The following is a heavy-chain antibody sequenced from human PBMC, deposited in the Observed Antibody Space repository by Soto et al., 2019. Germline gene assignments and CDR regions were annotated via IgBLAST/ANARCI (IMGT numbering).Heavy chain of an antibody. CDR1: GYSFTSYW. V-gene: IGHV5-10-1*01. CDR2: IDPSDSYT. Sequence: GESLTISCKGSGYSFTSYWISWVRQIPGKGLEWMGRIDPSDSYTNYSPSFQGHVTISADKSISTAYLQWSSLKASDTAMYYCASVPSSRYYYGMDVWGQGTTVTVSS. CDR3: ASVPSSRYYYGMDV. J-gene: IGHJ6*02. D-gene: IGHD6-6*01.